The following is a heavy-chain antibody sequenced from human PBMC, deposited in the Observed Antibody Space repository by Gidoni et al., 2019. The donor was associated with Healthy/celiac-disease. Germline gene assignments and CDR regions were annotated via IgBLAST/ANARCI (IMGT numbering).Heavy chain of an antibody. CDR2: ISGSGGST. CDR3: AKDDESLELRNYDYYMDV. D-gene: IGHD1-7*01. J-gene: IGHJ6*03. CDR1: GFTFSSYA. V-gene: IGHV3-23*01. Sequence: EVQLLESGGGLVQPGGSLRLSCAASGFTFSSYAMSWVRQAPGKGLEWVSAISGSGGSTYYADSVKGRFTISRDNSKNTLYLQMNSLRAEDTAVYYCAKDDESLELRNYDYYMDVWGKGTTVTVSS.